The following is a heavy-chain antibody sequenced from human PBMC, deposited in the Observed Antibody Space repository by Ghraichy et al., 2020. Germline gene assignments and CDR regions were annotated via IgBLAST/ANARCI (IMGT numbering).Heavy chain of an antibody. D-gene: IGHD3-3*01. CDR3: ARGQITIFGVVINWFDP. V-gene: IGHV1-46*01. CDR1: GYTFTSYY. CDR2: INPSGGST. J-gene: IGHJ5*02. Sequence: ASVKVSCKASGYTFTSYYMHWVRQAPGQGLEWMGIINPSGGSTSYAQKFQGRVTMTRDTSTSTVYMELSSLRSEDTAVYYCARGQITIFGVVINWFDPWGQGTLVTVSS.